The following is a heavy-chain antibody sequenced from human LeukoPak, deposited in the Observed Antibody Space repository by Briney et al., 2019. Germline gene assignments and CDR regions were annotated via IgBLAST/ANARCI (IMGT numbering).Heavy chain of an antibody. CDR1: GFTFSSYG. CDR2: IKQDGSEK. V-gene: IGHV3-7*01. J-gene: IGHJ2*01. D-gene: IGHD6-6*01. CDR3: ARAGDSSSPHSFWYFDL. Sequence: GGSLRLSCAASGFTFSSYGMHWVRQAPGKGLEWVANIKQDGSEKYYVDSVKGRFTISRDNAKNSLYLQMNSLRAEDTAVYYCARAGDSSSPHSFWYFDLWGRGTLVTVSS.